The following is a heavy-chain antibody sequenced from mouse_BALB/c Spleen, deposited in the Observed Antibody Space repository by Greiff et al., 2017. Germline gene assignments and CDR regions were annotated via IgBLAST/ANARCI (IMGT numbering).Heavy chain of an antibody. Sequence: DVKLQESGGDLVKPGGSLKLSCAASGFTFSSYGMSWVRQTPDKRLEWVATIRSGGSYTYYPDSVKGRFTISRDNAKNTLYLQMSSLKSEDTAMYYCARRDYYDYLSFAYSAQWTLVTVSA. CDR2: IRSGGSYT. CDR1: GFTFSSYG. D-gene: IGHD2-4*01. CDR3: ARRDYYDYLSFAY. V-gene: IGHV5-6*02. J-gene: IGHJ3*01.